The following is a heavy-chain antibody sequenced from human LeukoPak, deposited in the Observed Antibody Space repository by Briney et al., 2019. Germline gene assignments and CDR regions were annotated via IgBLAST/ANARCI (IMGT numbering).Heavy chain of an antibody. CDR2: ISYSGNS. CDR3: ARHVEGEGLDY. J-gene: IGHJ4*02. D-gene: IGHD3-16*01. CDR1: GGSSSTYY. Sequence: SETLSLTCTVSGGSSSTYYWSWIRHPPGKGLEWIGYISYSGNSHYNPSLRSRVTISVDSSKTQFSLKLSSVTAADTAFYYCARHVEGEGLDYWGQGTLVTVSS. V-gene: IGHV4-59*08.